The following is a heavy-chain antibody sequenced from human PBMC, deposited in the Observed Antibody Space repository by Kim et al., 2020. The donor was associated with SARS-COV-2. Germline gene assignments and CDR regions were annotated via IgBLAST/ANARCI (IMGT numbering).Heavy chain of an antibody. D-gene: IGHD1-20*01. CDR3: ARGYKSTVGY. J-gene: IGHJ4*02. Sequence: YIYYADSVKGRFTISGDSAKNSLSLQMNSLRAEDTAVYYCARGYKSTVGYWGQGTLVTVSS. V-gene: IGHV3-21*01. CDR2: YI.